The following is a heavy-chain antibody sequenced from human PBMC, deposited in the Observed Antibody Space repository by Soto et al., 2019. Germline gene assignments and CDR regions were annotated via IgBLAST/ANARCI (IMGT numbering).Heavy chain of an antibody. CDR3: ARDGYSSGWYAGHYYYYGMDV. CDR1: GITFSSYC. Sequence: SLIVSCAASGITFSSYCMHWVLQAPGKGLEWVAVIWYDGSNKYYADSVKGRFTISRDNSKNTLYLQMNSLRAEDTAVYYCARDGYSSGWYAGHYYYYGMDVWGQGTTVTVPS. D-gene: IGHD6-19*01. V-gene: IGHV3-33*01. J-gene: IGHJ6*02. CDR2: IWYDGSNK.